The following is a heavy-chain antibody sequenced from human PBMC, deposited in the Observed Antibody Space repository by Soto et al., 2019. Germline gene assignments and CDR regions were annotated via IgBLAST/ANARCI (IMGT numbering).Heavy chain of an antibody. Sequence: ASVKVSCKAPGYTFTGYYMHWLRQAPGQGLEWMGWINPNSGGTNYAQKFQGRVTMTRYTSISTAYMELSRLRSDDTAVYYCAIGRPIVVVTSIVYNWFDPWGQGTLVTVSS. J-gene: IGHJ5*02. D-gene: IGHD2-21*02. V-gene: IGHV1-2*02. CDR2: INPNSGGT. CDR1: GYTFTGYY. CDR3: AIGRPIVVVTSIVYNWFDP.